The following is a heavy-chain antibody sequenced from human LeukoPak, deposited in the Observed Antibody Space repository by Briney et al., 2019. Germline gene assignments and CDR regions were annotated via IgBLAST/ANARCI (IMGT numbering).Heavy chain of an antibody. CDR3: ATSGYSSSWYFG. D-gene: IGHD6-13*01. V-gene: IGHV3-48*01. CDR1: GFTFITYS. CDR2: ISSSSSTI. J-gene: IGHJ4*02. Sequence: GGSLRLSCAASGFTFITYSMNWVRQAPGKGLEWVSYISSSSSTIYYADSVKGRFTISRDNAKNSLYLQMNSLRAEDTAVYYCATSGYSSSWYFGWGQGTLVTVSS.